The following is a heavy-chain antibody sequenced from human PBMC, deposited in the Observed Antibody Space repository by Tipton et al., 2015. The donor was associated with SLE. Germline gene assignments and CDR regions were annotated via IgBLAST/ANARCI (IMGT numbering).Heavy chain of an antibody. Sequence: TLSLTCTVSGGSLSSYYWSWIRQPAGKGLEWIGRIYASGSTEYNPSLKSRVTISVDPSKNQFSLRLTSLTAADTAVYYCARVVYSFSDAFDIWGQGTFVTVSS. J-gene: IGHJ3*02. CDR2: IYASGST. CDR3: ARVVYSFSDAFDI. V-gene: IGHV4-4*07. D-gene: IGHD6-13*01. CDR1: GGSLSSYY.